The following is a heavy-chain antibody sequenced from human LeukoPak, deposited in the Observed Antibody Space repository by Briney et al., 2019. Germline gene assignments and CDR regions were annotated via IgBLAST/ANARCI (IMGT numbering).Heavy chain of an antibody. CDR2: IIPILGIA. V-gene: IGHV1-69*04. J-gene: IGHJ1*01. CDR3: ARGSDPNDVVWGWHEYFQH. Sequence: GASVKVSCKASGGTFSSYAISWVRQAPGQGLEWMGRIIPILGIANYAQKFQGRVTITADKSTSTAYMELSSLRSEDTAVYYCARGSDPNDVVWGWHEYFQHWGQGTLVTVSS. CDR1: GGTFSSYA. D-gene: IGHD3-16*01.